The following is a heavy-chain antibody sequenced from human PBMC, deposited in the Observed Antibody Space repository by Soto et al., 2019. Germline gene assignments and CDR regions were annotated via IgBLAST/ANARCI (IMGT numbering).Heavy chain of an antibody. Sequence: QVQLVESGGGVVQPGRSLRLSCAASGFTFSSDGMHWDRQAPGKGLEWVAVIWYDGTNENYGDSVKGRFTISRDNSKNTLYLQMNSLRAEDTAVYYCARDDYANARAFDIWGQGTMVTVSS. CDR1: GFTFSSDG. V-gene: IGHV3-33*01. CDR3: ARDDYANARAFDI. D-gene: IGHD4-17*01. CDR2: IWYDGTNE. J-gene: IGHJ3*02.